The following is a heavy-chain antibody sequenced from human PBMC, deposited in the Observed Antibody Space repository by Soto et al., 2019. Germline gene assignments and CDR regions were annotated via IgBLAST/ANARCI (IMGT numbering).Heavy chain of an antibody. J-gene: IGHJ4*02. CDR3: AKDRVSEHSSGWPQGH. CDR2: ISNDASTK. Sequence: PWGSLRLSCAVSGFTFSGYGMHWVRQAPRKGLDWVAAISNDASTKHYADSVKGRFTISRDNSKNTLDLQMNSLRAEDTAVYYCAKDRVSEHSSGWPQGHWGQGTLVTVSS. D-gene: IGHD6-19*01. V-gene: IGHV3-30*18. CDR1: GFTFSGYG.